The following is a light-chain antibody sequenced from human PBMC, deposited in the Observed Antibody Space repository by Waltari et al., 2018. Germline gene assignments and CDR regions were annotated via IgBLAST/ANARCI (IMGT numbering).Light chain of an antibody. Sequence: NFMLTQPHSVSESPGKTVTISCTGSSGSIASNYVQWYQQRPGSAPTTVIYEDNQRPPGVPDRFSASIDSSSNSASLTIAGLKTEDEADYYCQSYDSSNWVFGGGTKLTVL. CDR3: QSYDSSNWV. CDR1: SGSIASNY. CDR2: EDN. V-gene: IGLV6-57*02. J-gene: IGLJ3*02.